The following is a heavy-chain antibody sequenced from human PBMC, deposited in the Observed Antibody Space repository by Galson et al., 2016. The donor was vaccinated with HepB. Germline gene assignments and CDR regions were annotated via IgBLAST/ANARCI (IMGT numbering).Heavy chain of an antibody. V-gene: IGHV3-74*01. Sequence: SLRLSCAVSGFTFRNHQMHWVRQVPGKGLVWVSRIEPDGSSPIYADSVKGRFTIFRDNAENRLYLQMNSLRAEDTAIYYCARDLSGPDYWGQGTLVTVSS. CDR1: GFTFRNHQ. CDR3: ARDLSGPDY. J-gene: IGHJ4*02. CDR2: IEPDGSSP.